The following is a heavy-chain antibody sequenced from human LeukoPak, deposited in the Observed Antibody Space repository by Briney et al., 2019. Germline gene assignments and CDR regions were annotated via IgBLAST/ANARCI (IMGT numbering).Heavy chain of an antibody. D-gene: IGHD3-10*01. CDR1: GFAFNTYS. J-gene: IGHJ6*03. V-gene: IGHV3-48*01. Sequence: GGSLRLSCAASGFAFNTYSMNWVRQAPGKGLEWVSYITSTSSTIHHADSVKGRFTISRDNVKNSLSLQMNSLRAEDTAVYYCARVRAGLSAGYYYYMEVWGKGTTVTVSS. CDR3: ARVRAGLSAGYYYYMEV. CDR2: ITSTSSTI.